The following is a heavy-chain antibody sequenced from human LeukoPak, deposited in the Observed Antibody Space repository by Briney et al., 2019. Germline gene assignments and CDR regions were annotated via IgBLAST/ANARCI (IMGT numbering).Heavy chain of an antibody. V-gene: IGHV1-2*02. CDR3: ARDKTYYDSSGYYHY. J-gene: IGHJ4*02. CDR2: INPNSGGT. CDR1: GYTFTGYY. Sequence: ASVKVSCKASGYTFTGYYMHWVRQAPGQGLEWMGWINPNSGGTNYAQKFQGRVTMTRDTSISTAYMELSRLRSYDTAVYYCARDKTYYDSSGYYHYWGQGTLVTVSS. D-gene: IGHD3-22*01.